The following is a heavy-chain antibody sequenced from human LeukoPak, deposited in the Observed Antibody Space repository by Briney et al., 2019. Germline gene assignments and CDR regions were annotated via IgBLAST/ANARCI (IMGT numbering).Heavy chain of an antibody. CDR1: GGSISSSTW. CDR2: IYHSGST. D-gene: IGHD3-10*01. V-gene: IGHV4-4*02. J-gene: IGHJ4*02. CDR3: AGKDYYGSGSYFY. Sequence: PSETLSLTCAVSGGSISSSTWWSWVRQPPGKGLEWIGEIYHSGSTNYNPSLKSRVTISVDKSKNQFSLKLSSVTAADTAVYYCAGKDYYGSGSYFYWGQGTPVTVSS.